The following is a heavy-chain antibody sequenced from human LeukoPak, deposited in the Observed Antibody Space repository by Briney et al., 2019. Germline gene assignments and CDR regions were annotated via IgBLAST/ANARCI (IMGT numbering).Heavy chain of an antibody. D-gene: IGHD6-19*01. CDR1: GGSFSGYY. CDR3: ARGSGWYNP. CDR2: INHGGST. V-gene: IGHV4-34*01. Sequence: PSETLSLTCAVYGGSFSGYYWSWIRQPPGKGLEWIGEINHGGSTNYNPSLKSRVTISVDTSKNQFSLRLSSVTAADTAVYYCARGSGWYNPWGQGTLVTVSS. J-gene: IGHJ5*02.